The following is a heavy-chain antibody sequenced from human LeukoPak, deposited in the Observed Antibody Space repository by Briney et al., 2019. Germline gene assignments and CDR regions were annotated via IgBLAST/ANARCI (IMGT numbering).Heavy chain of an antibody. J-gene: IGHJ1*01. V-gene: IGHV3-48*01. CDR1: GFIFSRDS. CDR3: ASLGLGYDSSRP. CDR2: INGGGSPI. Sequence: GGSLRLSCAASGFIFSRDSMNWVRQAPGKGLEWVAYINGGGSPIYYADSVRGRFTISRDNAKNSLYLQMNSLRAEDTAVYYCASLGLGYDSSRPWGQGTLVTVSS. D-gene: IGHD3-22*01.